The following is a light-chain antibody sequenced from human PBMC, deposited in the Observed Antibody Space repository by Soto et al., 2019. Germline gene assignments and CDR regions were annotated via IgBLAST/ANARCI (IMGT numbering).Light chain of an antibody. CDR3: SSYAGSSTLV. J-gene: IGLJ2*01. Sequence: QSVLTQPASVSGSPGQSITISCTGTSSDVGSYNLVSWYQQHTGKAPKLMIYDDTKRPSGVSNRFSGSKSGNTASLTISGLQAEDEADYYCSSYAGSSTLVVGGGTKVTVL. V-gene: IGLV2-23*01. CDR2: DDT. CDR1: SSDVGSYNL.